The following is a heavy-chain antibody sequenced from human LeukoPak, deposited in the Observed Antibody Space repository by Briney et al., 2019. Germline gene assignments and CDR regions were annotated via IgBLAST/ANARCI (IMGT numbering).Heavy chain of an antibody. J-gene: IGHJ4*02. CDR1: GFTFSSYS. V-gene: IGHV3-21*01. CDR2: ISSSSSHI. Sequence: PGGSLRLSCAVSGFTFSSYSMNWVRQAPGKGLEWVSSISSSSSHIYYADSVKGRFTISRDKAKNSLYLQMNSLRAEDTAVYYCARDAAEAGEFDYWGQGTLVTVSS. D-gene: IGHD6-13*01. CDR3: ARDAAEAGEFDY.